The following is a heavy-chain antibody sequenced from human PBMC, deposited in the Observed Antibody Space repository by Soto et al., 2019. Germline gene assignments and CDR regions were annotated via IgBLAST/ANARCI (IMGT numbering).Heavy chain of an antibody. CDR2: INHSGST. Sequence: SETLSLTCAVYGGSFSGYYWSWIRQPPGKGLEWIGEINHSGSTNYNQTLKSRVTISVDTSKNQFSLKLSSVTAADTDVYYCARRDGYCTNGVCYDAFDIWGQGTMVTVSS. V-gene: IGHV4-34*01. CDR3: ARRDGYCTNGVCYDAFDI. CDR1: GGSFSGYY. D-gene: IGHD2-8*01. J-gene: IGHJ3*02.